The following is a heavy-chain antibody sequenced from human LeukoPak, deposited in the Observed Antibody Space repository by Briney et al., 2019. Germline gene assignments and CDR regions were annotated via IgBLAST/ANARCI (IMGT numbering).Heavy chain of an antibody. CDR2: IYYSGST. CDR1: GCSISSGDYY. CDR3: ARESYYDSSGLTY. V-gene: IGHV4-30-4*01. Sequence: SETLSLTCTVSGCSISSGDYYWSWIRQPPGKGLEWIGYIYYSGSTYYNPSLKSRVTISVDTSKNQFSLKLSSVTAADTAVYYCARESYYDSSGLTYWGQGTLVTVSS. D-gene: IGHD3-22*01. J-gene: IGHJ4*02.